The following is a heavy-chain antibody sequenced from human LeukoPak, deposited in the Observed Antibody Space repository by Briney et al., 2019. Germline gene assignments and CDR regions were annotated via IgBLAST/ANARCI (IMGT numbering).Heavy chain of an antibody. Sequence: ASVKVSCKASGYTFTGYYMHWVRQAPGQGLEWMGWINPNSGGTNYAQKFQGRVTMTRDTSISTAYMELSRLRSGDTAVYYCAGSFYSSGWYYYYYGMDVWGQGTTVTVSS. CDR2: INPNSGGT. D-gene: IGHD6-19*01. CDR3: AGSFYSSGWYYYYYGMDV. V-gene: IGHV1-2*02. J-gene: IGHJ6*02. CDR1: GYTFTGYY.